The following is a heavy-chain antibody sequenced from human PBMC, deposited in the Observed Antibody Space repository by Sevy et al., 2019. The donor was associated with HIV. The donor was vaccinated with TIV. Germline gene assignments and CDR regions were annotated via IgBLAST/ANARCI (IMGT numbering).Heavy chain of an antibody. CDR1: GFTFSYYN. J-gene: IGHJ4*02. CDR3: ARNLDYYASGPPDS. V-gene: IGHV3-21*01. CDR2: ISSGGSYI. D-gene: IGHD3-10*01. Sequence: GGSLRLSCAASGFTFSYYNMNWVRQAPGKGLEWVSSISSGGSYIFYVDSVKGRFTISRDNAKDSLFLQMNSLRAEDTAVYYCARNLDYYASGPPDSWGRGTLVTVSS.